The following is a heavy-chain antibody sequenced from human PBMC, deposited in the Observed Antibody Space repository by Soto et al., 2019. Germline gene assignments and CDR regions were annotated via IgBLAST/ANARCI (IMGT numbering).Heavy chain of an antibody. CDR2: IFGGNGNT. CDR3: TREDF. CDR1: GYTFTNYV. J-gene: IGHJ4*02. Sequence: VQFVQSGAEVKRPGASVKLSCKASGYTFTNYVIHWVHQAPGQGLEWMGWIFGGNGNTAYSQKFQGRATITRDTFASTAYMELSSLTSEDTAVYYCTREDFWGQGTLITVSS. V-gene: IGHV1-3*01.